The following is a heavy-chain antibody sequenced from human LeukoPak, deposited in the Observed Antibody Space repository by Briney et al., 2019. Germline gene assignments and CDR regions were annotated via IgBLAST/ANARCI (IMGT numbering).Heavy chain of an antibody. CDR1: GFTFSSYS. D-gene: IGHD3-3*01. J-gene: IGHJ4*02. Sequence: PGGSLRLSCAASGFTFSSYSMNWVSQAPGKGLEWVSYISSSSSTIYYADSVKGRFTISRDNARNSLYLQMNSLRAEDTAVYYCAREVTIFGVVIMDYWGQGTLVTVSS. V-gene: IGHV3-48*01. CDR3: AREVTIFGVVIMDY. CDR2: ISSSSSTI.